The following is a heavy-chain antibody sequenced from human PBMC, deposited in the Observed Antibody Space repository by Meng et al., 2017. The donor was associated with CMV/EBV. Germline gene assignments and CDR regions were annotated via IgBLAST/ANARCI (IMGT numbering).Heavy chain of an antibody. CDR2: MNPNSGNT. J-gene: IGHJ4*02. V-gene: IGHV1-8*03. CDR3: SRVLFGSLGY. Sequence: ASVPVSCKASGYTFTGYYMHWVRQATGQGLEWMGWMNPNSGNTGYAQKPQGRVTITRNTSKSTAYMELSSLRSEDTAVYYCSRVLFGSLGYWGQGTLVTVSS. CDR1: GYTFTGYY. D-gene: IGHD3-10*02.